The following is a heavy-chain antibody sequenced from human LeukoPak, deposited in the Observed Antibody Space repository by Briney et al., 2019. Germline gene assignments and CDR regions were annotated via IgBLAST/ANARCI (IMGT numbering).Heavy chain of an antibody. Sequence: GGSLRLSCAASGFTFSSYGMHWVRQAPGKGLEWVAVIWYDGSNKYYADSVKGRFTISRDNSKNTLYLQMNSLRAEDTAVYYCAKDQGYAIGLYYFDYWGQGTLVTVSS. J-gene: IGHJ4*02. CDR3: AKDQGYAIGLYYFDY. CDR2: IWYDGSNK. D-gene: IGHD2-8*01. CDR1: GFTFSSYG. V-gene: IGHV3-30*02.